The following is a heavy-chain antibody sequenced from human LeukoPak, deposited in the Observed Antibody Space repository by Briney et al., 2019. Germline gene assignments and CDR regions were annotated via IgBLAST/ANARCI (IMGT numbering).Heavy chain of an antibody. V-gene: IGHV1-69*04. D-gene: IGHD1-14*01. CDR3: ARADEPYYYYGMDV. CDR2: IIPIFGIA. CDR1: GGTFSSHA. Sequence: ASVKVSCKASGGTFSSHAISWVRQAPGQGLEWMGRIIPIFGIANYAQKFQGRVTITADKSTSTAYMELSSLRSEDTAVYYCARADEPYYYYGMDVWGQGTTVTVSS. J-gene: IGHJ6*02.